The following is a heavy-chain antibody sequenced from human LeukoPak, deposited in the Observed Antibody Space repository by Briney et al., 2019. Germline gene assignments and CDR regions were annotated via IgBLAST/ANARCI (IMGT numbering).Heavy chain of an antibody. J-gene: IGHJ4*02. Sequence: ASVKVSCTASGYIFTRYGISWVRQAAGQGLEWIGWISAYNGNTNYAQALQGRVTMTTDTSTTTAYMELRSLTSDDTAVYYCARDFSGNYEHNYWGQGTLVTVSS. CDR2: ISAYNGNT. D-gene: IGHD3-10*01. CDR3: ARDFSGNYEHNY. V-gene: IGHV1-18*01. CDR1: GYIFTRYG.